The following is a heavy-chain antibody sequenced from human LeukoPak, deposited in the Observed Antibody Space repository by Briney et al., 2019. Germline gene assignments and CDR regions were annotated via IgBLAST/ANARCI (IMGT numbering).Heavy chain of an antibody. V-gene: IGHV3-23*01. CDR2: ISSSGGGT. CDR3: AKYHYDSSVYLPFDY. Sequence: GGSLRLSCAASGSTFGNYYMSWVRQAPGKGLEWVSSISSSGGGTYSADSVKGRFTISRDNSKNTLYLHMNSLRAEDTAVYYCAKYHYDSSVYLPFDYWGQGTLVTVSS. D-gene: IGHD3-22*01. J-gene: IGHJ4*02. CDR1: GSTFGNYY.